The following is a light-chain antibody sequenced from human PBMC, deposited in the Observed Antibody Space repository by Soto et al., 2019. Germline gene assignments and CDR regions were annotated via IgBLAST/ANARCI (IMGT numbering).Light chain of an antibody. CDR3: QHDDIYGSLT. Sequence: DIQMTQSPSTLSASVGDTVTITCRTSQTINNLLAWYQKKPGKAPGPLIFDASTVNPGVPSRFSGSGSVTDFTITISDLQPDDFATYYCQHDDIYGSLTFGPGTTVDIK. V-gene: IGKV1-5*01. CDR1: QTINNL. J-gene: IGKJ3*01. CDR2: DAS.